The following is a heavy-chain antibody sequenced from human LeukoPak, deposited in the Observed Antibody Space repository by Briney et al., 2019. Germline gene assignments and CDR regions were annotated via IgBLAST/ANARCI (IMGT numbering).Heavy chain of an antibody. Sequence: AAGQFCCKASGHIFRDQATQWARRARGQGLEWMGWINAVNGKTKYSQKFQDRVTITRDTSASTAYLELSGLRFAATDVYFCARARWTSTGTTYYLDYWGQGTLVTVSS. V-gene: IGHV1-3*01. CDR1: GHIFRDQA. J-gene: IGHJ4*02. CDR3: ARARWTSTGTTYYLDY. CDR2: INAVNGKT. D-gene: IGHD4-17*01.